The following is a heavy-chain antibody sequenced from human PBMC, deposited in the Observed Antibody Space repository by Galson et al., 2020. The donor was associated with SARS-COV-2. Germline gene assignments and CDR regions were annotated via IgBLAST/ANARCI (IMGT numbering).Heavy chain of an antibody. CDR2: ISYDGSNK. Sequence: QAGGSLRLSCAASGFTFSSYGMHWVRQAPGKGLEWVAVISYDGSNKYYADSVKGRFTISRDNSKNTLYLQMNSLRAEDTAVYYCAKSLGEYMAAGTGGEGHGNDYWGQGTLVTVSS. V-gene: IGHV3-30*18. J-gene: IGHJ4*02. CDR1: GFTFSSYG. D-gene: IGHD6-13*01. CDR3: AKSLGEYMAAGTGGEGHGNDY.